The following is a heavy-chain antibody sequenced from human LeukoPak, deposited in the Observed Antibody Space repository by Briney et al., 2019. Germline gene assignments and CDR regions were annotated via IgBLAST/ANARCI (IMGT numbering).Heavy chain of an antibody. V-gene: IGHV3-23*01. CDR3: AKSMVRGVITCMDV. D-gene: IGHD3-10*01. CDR2: ISGSGGST. CDR1: GFTFSSYG. Sequence: PGGSLRLSCAASGFTFSSYGMSWVRQAHGKGLGWVSAISGSGGSTYYADSVKGRFTISRDNSKNTLYLQMNSLRAEDTAVYYCAKSMVRGVITCMDVWGKGTTVTISS. J-gene: IGHJ6*03.